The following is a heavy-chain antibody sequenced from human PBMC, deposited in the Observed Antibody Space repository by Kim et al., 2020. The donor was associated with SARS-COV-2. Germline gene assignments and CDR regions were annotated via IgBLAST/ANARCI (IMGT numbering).Heavy chain of an antibody. V-gene: IGHV3-23*01. J-gene: IGHJ6*02. CDR3: AKGGDSSGWYYYYYGMDV. Sequence: GGSLRLSCAASGFTFSSYAMRWVRQAPGKGLEWVSAISGSGGSTYYADSVKGRFTISRDNSKNTLYLQMNSLRAEDTAVYYCAKGGDSSGWYYYYYGMDVWGQGTPVTVSS. D-gene: IGHD6-19*01. CDR2: ISGSGGST. CDR1: GFTFSSYA.